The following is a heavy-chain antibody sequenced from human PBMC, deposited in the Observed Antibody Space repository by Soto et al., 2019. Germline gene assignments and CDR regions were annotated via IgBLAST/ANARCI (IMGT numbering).Heavy chain of an antibody. CDR3: ARVCRTEYSNSPNFDY. CDR2: ISAYNGNT. D-gene: IGHD6-6*01. CDR1: GYTFTSYG. Sequence: ASVKVSCKASGYTFTSYGIRWVRQAPGQGLEWMGWISAYNGNTNYAQKLQGRVTMTTDTSTSTAYMELRSLRSDDTAVYYCARVCRTEYSNSPNFDYWGQETLVT. J-gene: IGHJ4*02. V-gene: IGHV1-18*01.